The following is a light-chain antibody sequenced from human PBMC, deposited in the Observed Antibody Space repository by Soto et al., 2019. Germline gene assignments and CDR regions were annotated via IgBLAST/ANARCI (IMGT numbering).Light chain of an antibody. J-gene: IGLJ2*01. CDR1: SSDVGGYNY. CDR3: SSYAGSNNWAV. V-gene: IGLV2-8*01. CDR2: EVS. Sequence: QSALTQPPSASGSPGQSVTISCTGTSSDVGGYNYVSWYQQHPGKAPKLMIYEVSKRPSGVPDRFSGSKSGNTASLTVSGLQAEDEADYYCSSYAGSNNWAVFGGGTKLTVL.